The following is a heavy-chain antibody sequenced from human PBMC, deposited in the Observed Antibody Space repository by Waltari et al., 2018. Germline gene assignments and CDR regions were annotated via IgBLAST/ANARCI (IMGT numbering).Heavy chain of an antibody. V-gene: IGHV1-69*10. D-gene: IGHD1-26*01. CDR2: IIPILGIA. CDR3: ARDLSIVGAKKAFDI. J-gene: IGHJ3*02. Sequence: QVQLVQSGAEVKKPGSSVKVSCKASGGTFSSYAISWVRQAPGQGREWMGGIIPILGIANYAQKFQGRVTITADKSTSTAYMELSSLRSEDTAVYYCARDLSIVGAKKAFDIWGQGTMVTVSS. CDR1: GGTFSSYA.